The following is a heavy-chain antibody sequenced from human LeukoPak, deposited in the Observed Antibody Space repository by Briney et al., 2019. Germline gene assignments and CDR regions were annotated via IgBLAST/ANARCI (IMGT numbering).Heavy chain of an antibody. V-gene: IGHV3-21*04. J-gene: IGHJ4*02. CDR2: IDSSGGYM. D-gene: IGHD4-23*01. CDR3: ARGARWAYYFDY. CDR1: GFTFSTYS. Sequence: GGSLRLSCEASGFTFSTYSMNWARQAPGKGLEWVSSIDSSGGYMFYADSVKGRFTISRDNANNSVFLQMNNLRAEDSAIYYCARGARWAYYFDYWGQGSLVTVSS.